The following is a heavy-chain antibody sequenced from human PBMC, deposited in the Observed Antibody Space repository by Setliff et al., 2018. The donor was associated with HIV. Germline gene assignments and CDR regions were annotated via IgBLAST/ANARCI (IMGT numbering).Heavy chain of an antibody. CDR1: GGTISSSSYY. CDR3: ARLAGESVATIGY. CDR2: IYYSGST. Sequence: SETLSLTCTVSGGTISSSSYYWGWIRQPPGKGLEWIGSIYYSGSTYYNPSLKSRVTISVDTSKNQFSLKLSSVTAADTAVYYCARLAGESVATIGYWGQGTLVTVSS. D-gene: IGHD3-10*01. V-gene: IGHV4-39*01. J-gene: IGHJ4*02.